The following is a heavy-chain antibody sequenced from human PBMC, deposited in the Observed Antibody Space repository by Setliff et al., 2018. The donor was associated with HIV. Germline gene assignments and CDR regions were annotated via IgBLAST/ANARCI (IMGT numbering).Heavy chain of an antibody. CDR1: GITVSSNY. CDR3: ARGRLGSSGNTYYWYYFDY. Sequence: PGGSLRLSCAASGITVSSNYMIWVRQAPGKGPEWVSVLYGAGNTFYADSVKGRFTVSRDDSKNTLFLQMNSLRAEDTAVYYCARGRLGSSGNTYYWYYFDYWGQGTLVTVSS. CDR2: LYGAGNT. J-gene: IGHJ4*02. V-gene: IGHV3-53*01. D-gene: IGHD2-15*01.